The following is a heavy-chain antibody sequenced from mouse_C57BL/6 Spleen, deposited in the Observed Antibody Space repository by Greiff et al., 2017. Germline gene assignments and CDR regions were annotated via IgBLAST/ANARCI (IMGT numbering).Heavy chain of an antibody. D-gene: IGHD6-1*01. Sequence: QVQLQQPGAELVKPGASVKLSCKASGYTFTSYWMHWVKQRPGQGLEWIGMIHPNSGSTNYNEKFKSKATLTVDKSSSTAYMQLSSLTSEDSAVYYCARRSCQGWYFDVWGTGTTVTVSS. CDR1: GYTFTSYW. CDR2: IHPNSGST. V-gene: IGHV1-64*01. CDR3: ARRSCQGWYFDV. J-gene: IGHJ1*03.